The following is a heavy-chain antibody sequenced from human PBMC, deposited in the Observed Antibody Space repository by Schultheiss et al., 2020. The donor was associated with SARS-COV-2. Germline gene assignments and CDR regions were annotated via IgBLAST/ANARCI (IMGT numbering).Heavy chain of an antibody. J-gene: IGHJ6*03. CDR2: ISSSGGST. V-gene: IGHV3-23*01. CDR1: GFTFSSYG. Sequence: GGSLRLSCAASGFTFSSYGMHWVRQAPGKGLEWVSSISSSGGSTYYADSVKGRFTISRDNSKNTLYLQMNSLRADDTAVYYCATRSTMGYYYMDVWGKGTTVTVSS. D-gene: IGHD5-24*01. CDR3: ATRSTMGYYYMDV.